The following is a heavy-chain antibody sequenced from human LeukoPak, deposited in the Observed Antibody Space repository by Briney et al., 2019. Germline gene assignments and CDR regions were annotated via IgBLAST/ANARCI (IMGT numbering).Heavy chain of an antibody. V-gene: IGHV3-21*01. D-gene: IGHD6-19*01. Sequence: GGSLRLSCAASGFTFSSYSMTWVRQAPGKGLEWVSSISSSSSYIYYADSVKGRFTISRDNAKNSLYLQMNSLRAEDTAVYYCARGQSSGSPLDYWGQGTLVTVSS. CDR2: ISSSSSYI. CDR3: ARGQSSGSPLDY. CDR1: GFTFSSYS. J-gene: IGHJ4*02.